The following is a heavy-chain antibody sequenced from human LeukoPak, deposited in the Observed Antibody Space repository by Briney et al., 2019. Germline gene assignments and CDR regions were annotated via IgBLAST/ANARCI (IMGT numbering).Heavy chain of an antibody. CDR1: GFTFRSDA. CDR3: ASDPTHRNTQYAFDM. D-gene: IGHD1-14*01. CDR2: ISFDESDK. Sequence: GGSLRLSCADSGFTFRSDAMRWGRQAPGEGREWGALISFDESDKYYADSVKGGCTISRDNFKNTLYLQMNSLRVEDTAVYYCASDPTHRNTQYAFDMWGQGTMVTVSS. V-gene: IGHV3-30-3*01. J-gene: IGHJ3*02.